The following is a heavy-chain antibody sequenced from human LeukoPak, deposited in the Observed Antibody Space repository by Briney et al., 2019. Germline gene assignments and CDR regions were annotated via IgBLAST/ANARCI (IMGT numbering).Heavy chain of an antibody. CDR1: GYTFTGYY. D-gene: IGHD6-19*01. CDR3: ASAVYSSGWSFDY. J-gene: IGHJ4*02. Sequence: ASVKVSCKASGYTFTGYYMHWVRQAPGQGLEWMGWINPNSGGTNYAQKFQGWVTMTRDTSISTAYMELSSLRSEDTAVYYCASAVYSSGWSFDYWGQGTLVTVSS. V-gene: IGHV1-2*04. CDR2: INPNSGGT.